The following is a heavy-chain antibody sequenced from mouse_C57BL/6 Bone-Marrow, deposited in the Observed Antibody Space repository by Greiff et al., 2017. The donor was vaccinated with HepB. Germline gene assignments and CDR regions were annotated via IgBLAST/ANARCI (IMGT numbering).Heavy chain of an antibody. CDR2: IDPSDIYT. Sequence: QVQLQQPGAELVKPGASVKLSCKASGYTFTSYWMQWVKQRPGQGLEWIGEIDPSDIYTNYNQKFKGKATLTVDTSSSTAYMQLSSLTSEDSAVYYCARERNYGLYAMDYWGQGTSVTVSS. CDR1: GYTFTSYW. V-gene: IGHV1-50*01. D-gene: IGHD1-1*01. CDR3: ARERNYGLYAMDY. J-gene: IGHJ4*01.